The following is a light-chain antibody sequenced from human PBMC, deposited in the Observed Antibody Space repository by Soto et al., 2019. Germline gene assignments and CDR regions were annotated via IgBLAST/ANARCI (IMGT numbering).Light chain of an antibody. CDR3: HQYAYEPLT. V-gene: IGKV3-20*01. Sequence: EIGLTQSPGTLSLSPGQSVTLSCRASRSVGRDYLAWFQHKPGQAPRLLIHHASTRATGVPDRFSGSGSGTDFTFTVSRLEAEDFAVYYCHQYAYEPLTFGGGTKLEIK. CDR2: HAS. J-gene: IGKJ4*01. CDR1: RSVGRDY.